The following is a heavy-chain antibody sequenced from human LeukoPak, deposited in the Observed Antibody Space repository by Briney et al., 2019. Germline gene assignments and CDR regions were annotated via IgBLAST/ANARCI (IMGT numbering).Heavy chain of an antibody. CDR3: AKEGAEYNLNA. CDR1: GFTFSHYA. D-gene: IGHD1-1*01. CDR2: ISGSGGST. Sequence: GGSLRLSCAASGFTFSHYAMNWVRQAPGKGLEWVSGISGSGGSTFYADSVKGRFTISRDNSKNTLYLQMTSLRADDTAVFYCAKEGAEYNLNAWGQGTLVTVSS. V-gene: IGHV3-23*01. J-gene: IGHJ5*02.